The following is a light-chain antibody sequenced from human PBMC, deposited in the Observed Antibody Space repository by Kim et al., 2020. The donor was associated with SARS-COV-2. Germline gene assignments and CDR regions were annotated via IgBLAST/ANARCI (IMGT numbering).Light chain of an antibody. V-gene: IGLV1-36*01. Sequence: QSVLTQAPSVSGAPRQRVTISCSGSTSNIGSHAVNWYQLLLGKAPKLLIYYDDLLPSGVSDRFSGSKSDTSASLAISGLQSEDEAEYYCASWDDSLNGWVFGGGTKLTVL. J-gene: IGLJ3*02. CDR3: ASWDDSLNGWV. CDR1: TSNIGSHA. CDR2: YDD.